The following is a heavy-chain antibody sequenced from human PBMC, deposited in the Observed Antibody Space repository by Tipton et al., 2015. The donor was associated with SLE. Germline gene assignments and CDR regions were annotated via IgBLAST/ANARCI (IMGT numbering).Heavy chain of an antibody. CDR2: INHSGST. D-gene: IGHD1-1*01. CDR1: GGSFSGYY. Sequence: LRLSCAVYGGSFSGYYWSWTRQPPGKGLEWIGEINHSGSTNYNPSLKSRVTISVDTSNNQFSLKLSSVTAADTAVYYCARDTLETGGYFDLWGRGTLVTVSS. CDR3: ARDTLETGGYFDL. J-gene: IGHJ2*01. V-gene: IGHV4-34*01.